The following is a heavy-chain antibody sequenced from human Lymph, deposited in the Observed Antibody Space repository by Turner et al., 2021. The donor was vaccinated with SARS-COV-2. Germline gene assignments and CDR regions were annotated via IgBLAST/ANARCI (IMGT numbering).Heavy chain of an antibody. D-gene: IGHD2-21*02. CDR2: IYYSGST. V-gene: IGHV4-39*01. Sequence: QLQLQKSGPGLVMPSETLSLSCTVSGGSISSRSYYWGWFRQPPGKGLEWIGSIYYSGSTYYNPSLKSRVTISVDTSKNQFSLMLSSVTAADTAVYYCANNLYCGGDCYYIDYWGQGTLVTVSS. J-gene: IGHJ4*02. CDR3: ANNLYCGGDCYYIDY. CDR1: GGSISSRSYY.